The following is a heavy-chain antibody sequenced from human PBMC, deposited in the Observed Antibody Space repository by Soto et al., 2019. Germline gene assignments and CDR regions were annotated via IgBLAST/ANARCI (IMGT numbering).Heavy chain of an antibody. V-gene: IGHV3-74*03. CDR3: VREDCGGGLCKRFDY. J-gene: IGHJ4*02. Sequence: EVKVVESGGGSVQPGGSLRLSCAASGFTLSSYWMHWARQSPGKGLVWVSSINGAGQIIMPADSVKGRFTVSPDNGKHTRYLQMNRLRTEYTAVYYCVREDCGGGLCKRFDYWGQGDPVTVS. CDR2: INGAGQII. D-gene: IGHD2-15*01. CDR1: GFTLSSYW.